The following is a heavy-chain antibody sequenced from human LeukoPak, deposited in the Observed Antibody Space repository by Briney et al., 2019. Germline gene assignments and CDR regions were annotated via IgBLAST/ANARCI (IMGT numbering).Heavy chain of an antibody. J-gene: IGHJ4*02. Sequence: ASVKVSCKASGYTFTSYYMHWVRQAPGQGLEWMGIINPSGGSTNYAQKLQGRVTMTTETSTSTAYMELRSLRSDDTAVYYCASNGDVLAPWYYFDYWGQGTLVTVSS. CDR1: GYTFTSYY. CDR2: INPSGGST. V-gene: IGHV1-46*01. D-gene: IGHD3-9*01. CDR3: ASNGDVLAPWYYFDY.